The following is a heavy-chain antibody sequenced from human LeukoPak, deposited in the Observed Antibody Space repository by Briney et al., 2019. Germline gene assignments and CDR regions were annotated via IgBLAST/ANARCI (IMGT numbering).Heavy chain of an antibody. CDR2: INHSGST. J-gene: IGHJ5*02. Sequence: SETLSLTCAVYGGSFSGYYWSWIRQPPGKGLEWIGEINHSGSTNYNPSLKSRVTISVDTSKNQFSLKLSSVTAADTAVYYCARKVAATANWFDPWGQGTLVTVSS. CDR3: ARKVAATANWFDP. D-gene: IGHD2-15*01. V-gene: IGHV4-34*01. CDR1: GGSFSGYY.